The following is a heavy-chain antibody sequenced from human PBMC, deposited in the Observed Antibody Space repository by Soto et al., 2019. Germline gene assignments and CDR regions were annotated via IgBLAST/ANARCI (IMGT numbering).Heavy chain of an antibody. V-gene: IGHV3-23*01. J-gene: IGHJ6*02. Sequence: EVQLLESGGGLVQPGGSLRLSCAASGFTFSSYAMSWVRQAPGKGLEWVSAISGSGGSTYYADSVKGRFTISRDNSKNTLYLQMNSLRAEDTAVYYCAKDDVIAARPPSQPYYYYYYGMDVWGQGTTVTVSS. CDR3: AKDDVIAARPPSQPYYYYYYGMDV. CDR1: GFTFSSYA. CDR2: ISGSGGST. D-gene: IGHD6-6*01.